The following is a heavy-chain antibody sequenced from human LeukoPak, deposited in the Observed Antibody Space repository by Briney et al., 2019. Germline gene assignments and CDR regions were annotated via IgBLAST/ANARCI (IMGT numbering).Heavy chain of an antibody. Sequence: GSLRLSCAASGFTFSSYSMNWIRQPPGKGLEWIGEINHSGSTNYNPSLKGRVTISVDTSKNQFSLKLSSVTAADTAVYYCARGSRRRTVTFDYWGQGTLVTVSS. CDR1: GFTFSSYS. CDR3: ARGSRRRTVTFDY. CDR2: INHSGST. D-gene: IGHD4-17*01. J-gene: IGHJ4*02. V-gene: IGHV4-34*01.